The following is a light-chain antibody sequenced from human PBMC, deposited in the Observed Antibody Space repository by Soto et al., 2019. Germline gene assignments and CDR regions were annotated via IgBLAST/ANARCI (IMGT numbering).Light chain of an antibody. CDR3: QQFGSSPWT. Sequence: EIVLTQSPGTLSLSPGERATLSCRASQSVSSSYLAWYQQKPGQAPRLLIYGASSRATGIPDRFSGSGSGTDFTLTISRLEPEDFAVYYCQQFGSSPWTFGQVTKVGIK. J-gene: IGKJ1*01. V-gene: IGKV3-20*01. CDR2: GAS. CDR1: QSVSSSY.